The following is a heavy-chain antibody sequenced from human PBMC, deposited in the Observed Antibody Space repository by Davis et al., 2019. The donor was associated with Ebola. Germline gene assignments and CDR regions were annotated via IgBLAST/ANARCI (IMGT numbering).Heavy chain of an antibody. CDR1: GFTFNNFW. CDR3: AREALIHGMDV. D-gene: IGHD3-22*01. Sequence: GESLKISCVVSGFTFNNFWMTWVRQAPGKGLEWVANINVNGSDKHYVDSVKGRFSIFRDNAKNSLYLQMNSLRAEDTAVYYCAREALIHGMDVWGQGTTVTVSS. V-gene: IGHV3-7*03. CDR2: INVNGSDK. J-gene: IGHJ6*02.